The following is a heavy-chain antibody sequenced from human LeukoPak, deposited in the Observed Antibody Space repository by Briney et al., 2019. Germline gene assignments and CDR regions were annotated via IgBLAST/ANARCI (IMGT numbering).Heavy chain of an antibody. CDR1: GGTFSSYA. D-gene: IGHD6-19*01. J-gene: IGHJ4*02. CDR2: IIPIFGTA. Sequence: ASVKVSCXASGGTFSSYAISWVRQAPGQGLEWMGGIIPIFGTAKYAQKFQGRVTITADESTSTAYMELSSLRSEDTAVYYCARDLESIAVAGNGGYWGQGTLVTVSS. CDR3: ARDLESIAVAGNGGY. V-gene: IGHV1-69*13.